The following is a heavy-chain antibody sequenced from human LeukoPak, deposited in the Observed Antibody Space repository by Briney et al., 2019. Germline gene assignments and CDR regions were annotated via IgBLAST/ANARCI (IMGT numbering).Heavy chain of an antibody. V-gene: IGHV4-38-2*02. J-gene: IGHJ6*03. CDR3: AKAMAYYYYYMDV. CDR2: IYYSGST. D-gene: IGHD5-18*01. Sequence: SETLSLTCTVSGDSISSGYYWGWIRQPPGKGLEWIGSIYYSGSTYYNPSLKSRVTISVDTSKNQFSLKLSSVTAADTAVYYCAKAMAYYYYYMDVWGKGTTVTVSS. CDR1: GDSISSGYY.